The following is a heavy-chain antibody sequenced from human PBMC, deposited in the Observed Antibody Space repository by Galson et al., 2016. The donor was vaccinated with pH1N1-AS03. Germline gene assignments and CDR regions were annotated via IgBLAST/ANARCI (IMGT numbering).Heavy chain of an antibody. Sequence: SLRLSCAASGFTFSIFWMSWVRQAPGKGLEWLANIKQDGSEMYYVGSVRGRFTISRDNTKKSLYLQMNSLRPEETAVYYCGREGPAAAVDSWGQGTLVTVSS. D-gene: IGHD6-25*01. J-gene: IGHJ4*02. CDR3: GREGPAAAVDS. CDR2: IKQDGSEM. CDR1: GFTFSIFW. V-gene: IGHV3-7*01.